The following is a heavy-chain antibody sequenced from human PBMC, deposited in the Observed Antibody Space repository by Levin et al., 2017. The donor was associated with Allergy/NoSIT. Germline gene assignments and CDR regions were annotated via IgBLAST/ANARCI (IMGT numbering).Heavy chain of an antibody. CDR2: INHSGST. V-gene: IGHV4-34*01. CDR3: ARVLPRLLWFGERGFDP. Sequence: SETLSLTCAVYGGSFSGYYWSWIRQPPGKGLEWIGEINHSGSTNYNPSLKSRVTISVDTSKNQFSLKLSSVTAADTAVYYCARVLPRLLWFGERGFDPWGQGTLVTVSS. CDR1: GGSFSGYY. D-gene: IGHD3-10*01. J-gene: IGHJ5*02.